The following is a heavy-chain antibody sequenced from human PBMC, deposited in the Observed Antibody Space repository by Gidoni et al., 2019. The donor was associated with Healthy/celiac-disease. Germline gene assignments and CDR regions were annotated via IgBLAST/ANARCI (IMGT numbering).Heavy chain of an antibody. CDR1: GVPISSSSYY. Sequence: LQLQASCPGLVQPPDTLSLTCTVPGVPISSSSYYWCWIRQPPGKGLEWIGSIYYSGSTYYNPSLKSRVTISVDTSKNQFSLKLSSGTAADTAGYYCARHRNIAAGPPRLHYFDYWGQGTLVTVSS. CDR2: IYYSGST. J-gene: IGHJ4*02. D-gene: IGHD6-25*01. CDR3: ARHRNIAAGPPRLHYFDY. V-gene: IGHV4-39*01.